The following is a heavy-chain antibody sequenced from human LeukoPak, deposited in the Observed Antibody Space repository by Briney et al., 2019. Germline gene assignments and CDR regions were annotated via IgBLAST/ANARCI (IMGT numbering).Heavy chain of an antibody. V-gene: IGHV3-30*02. Sequence: GGSLRLSCAASGFTFSSYGMHWVRQAPGKGLEWVAFIRYDGSNKYYADSVKGRFTISRDNSKNTLYLQMNSLGAEDTAVYYCAKDRAEGYCSGGSCYFDYWGQGTLVTVSS. CDR2: IRYDGSNK. CDR3: AKDRAEGYCSGGSCYFDY. D-gene: IGHD2-15*01. J-gene: IGHJ4*02. CDR1: GFTFSSYG.